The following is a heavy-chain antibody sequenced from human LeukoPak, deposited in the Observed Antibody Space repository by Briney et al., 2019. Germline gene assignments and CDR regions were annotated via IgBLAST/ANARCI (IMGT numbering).Heavy chain of an antibody. V-gene: IGHV3-23*01. CDR3: ARDLRVTISFTVDV. D-gene: IGHD4-17*01. Sequence: GGSLRLSCAASGFTFSSYAMSWVRQAPGKGLEWVSGISGSGGSRYYADSVKGRFTLSRDSSKNTLFLQMNSLRAEDTAVYYCARDLRVTISFTVDVWGQGTTVTVSS. CDR2: ISGSGGSR. CDR1: GFTFSSYA. J-gene: IGHJ6*02.